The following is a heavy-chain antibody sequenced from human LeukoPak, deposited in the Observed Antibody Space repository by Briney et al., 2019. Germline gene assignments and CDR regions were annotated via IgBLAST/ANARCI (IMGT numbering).Heavy chain of an antibody. CDR1: GGSISSGGYY. Sequence: SQTLSLTCTVSGGSISSGGYYWSWIRQHPGKGLEWIGYIYYSGSTYYNPSLKSRVTISVDTSKNQFPLKLSSVTAADTAVYYCARTLITMVRGVHKYYFEYWGQGTLVTVSS. CDR3: ARTLITMVRGVHKYYFEY. CDR2: IYYSGST. J-gene: IGHJ4*02. V-gene: IGHV4-31*03. D-gene: IGHD3-10*01.